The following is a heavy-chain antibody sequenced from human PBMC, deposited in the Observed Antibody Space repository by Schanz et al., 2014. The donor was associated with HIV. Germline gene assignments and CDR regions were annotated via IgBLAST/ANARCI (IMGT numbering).Heavy chain of an antibody. CDR1: GFTFSSYV. CDR3: ASAVYPYTGSSDYYYGMDV. CDR2: IWYDGSNK. J-gene: IGHJ6*02. D-gene: IGHD2-2*02. V-gene: IGHV3-33*01. Sequence: QVQLVESGGGVVQPGRSLRLSCAASGFTFSSYVMHWVRQAPGKGLEWVTVIWYDGSNKYYADSVKGRFTISRDNSKKALYLQMNSLRVEDTAVYYCASAVYPYTGSSDYYYGMDVWGQGTTVTVSS.